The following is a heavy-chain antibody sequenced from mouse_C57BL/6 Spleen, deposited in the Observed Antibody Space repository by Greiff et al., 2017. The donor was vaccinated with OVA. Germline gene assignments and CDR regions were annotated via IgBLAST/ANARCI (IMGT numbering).Heavy chain of an antibody. CDR2: IYHRSGNT. J-gene: IGHJ3*01. CDR3: ARGGFAY. Sequence: VQVVESGAELARPGASVKLSCKASGYTFTSYGISWVKQRTGQGLEWIGEIYHRSGNTYYNEKFKGKATLTADKSSSTAYMELRSLTSEDSAVYFCARGGFAYWGQGTLVTVSA. CDR1: GYTFTSYG. V-gene: IGHV1-81*01.